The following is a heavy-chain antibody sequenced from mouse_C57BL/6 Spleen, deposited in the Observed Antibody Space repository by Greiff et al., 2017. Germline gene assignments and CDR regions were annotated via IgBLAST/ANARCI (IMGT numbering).Heavy chain of an antibody. CDR3: ARGGYGSSYVGWFAY. V-gene: IGHV1-69*01. D-gene: IGHD1-1*01. J-gene: IGHJ3*01. CDR1: GYTFTSYW. CDR2: IDPSDSYT. Sequence: QVQLKESGAELVMPGASVKLSCKASGYTFTSYWMHWVKQRPGQGLEWIGEIDPSDSYTNYNQKFKGKSTLTVDKSSSTAYMQLSSLTSEDSAVYYCARGGYGSSYVGWFAYWGQGTLVTVSA.